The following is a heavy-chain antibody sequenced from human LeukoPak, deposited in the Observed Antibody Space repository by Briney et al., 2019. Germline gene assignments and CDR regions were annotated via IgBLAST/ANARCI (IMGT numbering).Heavy chain of an antibody. J-gene: IGHJ4*02. CDR1: GFTFSSYS. Sequence: PGGSLRLSCAASGFTFSSYSMNWVRQAPGKGLEWVSYISSSSSTIYYADSVKGRFTISRDNAKNSLYLQMNSLRAEDTAVYYCARGSGPAKLRSRISSLDYWGQGTLVTVSS. V-gene: IGHV3-48*01. CDR3: ARGSGPAKLRSRISSLDY. D-gene: IGHD6-6*01. CDR2: ISSSSSTI.